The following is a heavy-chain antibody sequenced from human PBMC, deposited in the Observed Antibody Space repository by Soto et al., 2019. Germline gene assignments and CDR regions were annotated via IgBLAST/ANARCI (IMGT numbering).Heavy chain of an antibody. D-gene: IGHD2-2*01. CDR1: GATFTRYT. Sequence: QVQLVQSGTEVKKPGSSVKVSCKASGATFTRYTIDWVRQAPGQGLEWMGRIIPMLGIANYAQKFQGRVTITADKSTSTAYMELSGLRSEDTAVYYCARGDCSGTSCYDCYYYCMHVWGKGTTVTVSS. J-gene: IGHJ6*03. CDR2: IIPMLGIA. CDR3: ARGDCSGTSCYDCYYYCMHV. V-gene: IGHV1-69*02.